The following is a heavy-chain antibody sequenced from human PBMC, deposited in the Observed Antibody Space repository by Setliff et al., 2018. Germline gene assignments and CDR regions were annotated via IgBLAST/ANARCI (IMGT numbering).Heavy chain of an antibody. J-gene: IGHJ4*02. D-gene: IGHD5-18*01. CDR3: AKRFPDGYSHGRYFDY. V-gene: IGHV3-23*01. CDR2: ISGSGDSS. Sequence: PGGSLRLSCAASGFTFSTYAMSWVRQAPGKGLEWISTISGSGDSSYYTGSVKGRFTISRDNSKNTVYLQMNSLRAEDTALYYCAKRFPDGYSHGRYFDYWGQGTLVTVSS. CDR1: GFTFSTYA.